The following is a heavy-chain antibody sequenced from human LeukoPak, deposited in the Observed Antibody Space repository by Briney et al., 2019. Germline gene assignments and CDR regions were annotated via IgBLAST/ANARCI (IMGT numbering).Heavy chain of an antibody. V-gene: IGHV4-34*01. CDR2: IDHRGST. Sequence: PSETLSLTCAGYAASLSGYYWNWIRQPPGKGLEWIGEIDHRGSTNYSPSLKSRVTISVDTSKNQFSLNLSSVTPADTACYYCARRDRGRWFVSPVIVEYWSQGTLVTVSS. D-gene: IGHD4-23*01. CDR1: AASLSGYY. J-gene: IGHJ4*02. CDR3: ARRDRGRWFVSPVIVEY.